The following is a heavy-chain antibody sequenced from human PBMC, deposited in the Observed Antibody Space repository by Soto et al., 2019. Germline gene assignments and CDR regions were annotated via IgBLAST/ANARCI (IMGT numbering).Heavy chain of an antibody. Sequence: CSASGVNDVSYSRNRVRKGQGKGLEWVSYISSSSSTIYYADSVKGRFTISRDNAKNSLYLQIKSLRDEDTAVYYCAINYDILTRGAFDIWGQGTMVTV. CDR3: AINYDILTRGAFDI. CDR1: GVNDVSYS. J-gene: IGHJ3*02. D-gene: IGHD3-9*01. V-gene: IGHV3-48*02. CDR2: ISSSSSTI.